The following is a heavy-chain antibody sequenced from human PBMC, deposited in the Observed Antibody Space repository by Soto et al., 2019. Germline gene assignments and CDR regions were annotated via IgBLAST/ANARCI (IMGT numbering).Heavy chain of an antibody. V-gene: IGHV2-5*02. D-gene: IGHD1-26*01. CDR2: IYWDGDK. J-gene: IGHJ4*02. CDR1: GFSLSTNGVG. CDR3: AHRRGAYCFDF. Sequence: QITLKESGPTLVKPTQTLTLTCTFSGFSLSTNGVGVGWIRQPPGKALEWLALIYWDGDKRYSPSLKSRLTITKDTSKNQVVLTMTNMDPVDTATYYCAHRRGAYCFDFWGLGTLVTVSS.